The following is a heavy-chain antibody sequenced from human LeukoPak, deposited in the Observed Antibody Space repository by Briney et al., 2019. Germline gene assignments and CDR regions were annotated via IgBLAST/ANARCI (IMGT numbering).Heavy chain of an antibody. Sequence: GRSLRLSCAASGFSFSNYAMHWVRQAPGKGLEWVANIKEDGSEKYYVDSVKGRFTISRDNSKNTLYLQMNSLRAEDTAVYYCAKAPSQLGYCSGGSCYGFDYWSQGTLVTVSS. CDR3: AKAPSQLGYCSGGSCYGFDY. J-gene: IGHJ4*02. D-gene: IGHD2-15*01. CDR2: IKEDGSEK. CDR1: GFSFSNYA. V-gene: IGHV3-7*03.